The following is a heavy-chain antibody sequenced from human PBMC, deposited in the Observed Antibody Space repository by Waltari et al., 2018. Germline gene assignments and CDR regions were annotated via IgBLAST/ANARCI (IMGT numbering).Heavy chain of an antibody. D-gene: IGHD2-15*01. J-gene: IGHJ4*02. Sequence: WGWGREPPGKGRKVIRQVHGSGKTHYNPSFASRLIMSLDTSTNQISLKVTSATAADTATYYCARDRGRGLYLDSWGQGTLVTVSP. V-gene: IGHV4-4*02. CDR2: VHGSGKT. CDR3: ARDRGRGLYLDS.